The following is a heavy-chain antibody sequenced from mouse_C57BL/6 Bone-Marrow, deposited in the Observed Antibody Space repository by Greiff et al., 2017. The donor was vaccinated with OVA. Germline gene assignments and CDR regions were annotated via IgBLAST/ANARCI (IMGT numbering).Heavy chain of an antibody. D-gene: IGHD1-1*01. V-gene: IGHV5-17*01. J-gene: IGHJ4*01. CDR2: ISSGSSTI. CDR1: GFTFSDYG. CDR3: EKYYGSSYGAMDY. Sequence: EVMLVESGGGLVKPGGSLKLSCAASGFTFSDYGMHWVRQAPEKGLEWVAYISSGSSTIYYADTVKGRFTISRDNAKNTLFLQMTSLRSEDTAMYYCEKYYGSSYGAMDYWDQGTAVTVSS.